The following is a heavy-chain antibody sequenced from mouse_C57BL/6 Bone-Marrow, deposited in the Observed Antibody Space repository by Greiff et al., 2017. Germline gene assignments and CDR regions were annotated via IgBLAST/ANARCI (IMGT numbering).Heavy chain of an antibody. J-gene: IGHJ2*02. Sequence: QIQLQQPGAELARPGASVKLSCKASGYTFTSYGISWVKKRTGQGLEWIGAIYPRSGNTSYNEKFKGKATLTTAKSSSTAYMELRSLTSRCSAVYFCAYLVANYFDDWGQGTSLTVSS. D-gene: IGHD1-1*01. V-gene: IGHV1-81*01. CDR1: GYTFTSYG. CDR2: IYPRSGNT. CDR3: AYLVANYFDD.